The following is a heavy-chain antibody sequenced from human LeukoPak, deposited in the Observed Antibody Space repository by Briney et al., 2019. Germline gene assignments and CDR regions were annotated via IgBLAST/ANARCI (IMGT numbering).Heavy chain of an antibody. V-gene: IGHV3-23*01. J-gene: IGHJ3*02. CDR2: ISGSGGST. Sequence: GGSLRLSCAASGFTFSSYAMSWVRQAPGKGLEWVSAISGSGGSTYYADSVKGRFTTSRDNSKNTLYLQMNSLRAEDTAVYYCAKDYYDSSGYYGRPFDIWGQGTMVTVSS. CDR3: AKDYYDSSGYYGRPFDI. CDR1: GFTFSSYA. D-gene: IGHD3-22*01.